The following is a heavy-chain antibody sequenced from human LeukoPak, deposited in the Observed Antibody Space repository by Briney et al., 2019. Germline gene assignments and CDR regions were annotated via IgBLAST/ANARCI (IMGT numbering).Heavy chain of an antibody. D-gene: IGHD1-1*01. CDR3: ARESTEERPGY. V-gene: IGHV3-23*01. CDR1: GFTFSSYA. Sequence: AGGSLRLSCAASGFTFSSYAMSWVRRAPGKGLEWVSAISGSGGSTYYADSVKGRSTISRDNSKNTLYLQMDSPRAEDTAVYYCARESTEERPGYWGQGTLVTVSS. J-gene: IGHJ1*01. CDR2: ISGSGGST.